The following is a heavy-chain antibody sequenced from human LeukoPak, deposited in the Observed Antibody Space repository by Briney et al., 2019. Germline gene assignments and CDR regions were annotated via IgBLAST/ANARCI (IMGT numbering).Heavy chain of an antibody. CDR1: GFTVSSNY. CDR3: ARVEGDHGSGSYYLNYYYYYMDA. Sequence: GGSLRLSCAASGFTVSSNYMSWVRQAPGKGLEWVSVIYSGGSTYYADSVRGRFTISRDNSKNTLYLQMNSLGAEDTAVYYCARVEGDHGSGSYYLNYYYYYMDAWGKGTTVTISS. CDR2: IYSGGST. J-gene: IGHJ6*03. V-gene: IGHV3-53*01. D-gene: IGHD3-10*01.